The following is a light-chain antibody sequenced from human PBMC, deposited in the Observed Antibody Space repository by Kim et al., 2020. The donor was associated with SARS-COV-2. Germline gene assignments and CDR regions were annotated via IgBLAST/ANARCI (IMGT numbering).Light chain of an antibody. J-gene: IGLJ2*01. Sequence: QSVLTQPPSVSGAPGQRVTISCTGSSSNIGAGYDVHWYQQIPGAAPKLLIFGNTNRPSGVPDRFSGSKSGTSASLAITGLQAEDEADYYYQSYDGSLWIFGGGTQLTVL. CDR2: GNT. V-gene: IGLV1-40*01. CDR3: QSYDGSLWI. CDR1: SSNIGAGYD.